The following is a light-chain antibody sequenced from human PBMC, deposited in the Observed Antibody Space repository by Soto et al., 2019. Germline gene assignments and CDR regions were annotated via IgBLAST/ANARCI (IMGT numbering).Light chain of an antibody. Sequence: QSVLTQPPSVSGAPGQRVTISCTGSSSNIGALYDVRWYKQLPGAAPKPLIYGNINRPSGVPDRFSGSKSGTSASLAITGLRAEDEADYYCQSYDSSLSGSVFGTGTKVTVL. CDR2: GNI. CDR3: QSYDSSLSGSV. V-gene: IGLV1-40*01. CDR1: SSNIGALYD. J-gene: IGLJ1*01.